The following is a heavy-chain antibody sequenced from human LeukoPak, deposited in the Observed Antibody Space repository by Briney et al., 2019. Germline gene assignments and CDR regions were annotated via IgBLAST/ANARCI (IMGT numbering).Heavy chain of an antibody. CDR1: GGSISSYY. Sequence: SETLSLTCTVSGGSISSYYWSWIRQPPGKGLEWIGYIYYSGSTNYNPSLKSRVTISVDTSKNQFSLKLSSVTAADTAVYYCARDKYSYGSNWFDPWGQGTLVTVSP. V-gene: IGHV4-59*01. CDR3: ARDKYSYGSNWFDP. J-gene: IGHJ5*02. D-gene: IGHD5-18*01. CDR2: IYYSGST.